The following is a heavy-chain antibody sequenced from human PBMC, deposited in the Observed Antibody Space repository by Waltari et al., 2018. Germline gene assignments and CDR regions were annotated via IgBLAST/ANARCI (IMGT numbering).Heavy chain of an antibody. CDR1: GFTFSSYE. CDR3: ARVQRYCSSTSCYSPRYYGMDV. CDR2: ISSSGSTI. Sequence: EVQLVESGGGLVQPGGSLRLSCAASGFTFSSYEMNWVRQAPGTGLEWVSYISSSGSTIYYADSVKGRFTISRDNAKNSLYLQMNSLRAEDTAVYYCARVQRYCSSTSCYSPRYYGMDVWGQGTTVTVSS. V-gene: IGHV3-48*03. D-gene: IGHD2-2*01. J-gene: IGHJ6*02.